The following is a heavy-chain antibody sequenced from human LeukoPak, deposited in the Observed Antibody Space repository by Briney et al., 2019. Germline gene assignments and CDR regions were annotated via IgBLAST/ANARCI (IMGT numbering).Heavy chain of an antibody. CDR2: INPNSGGT. D-gene: IGHD2-2*01. CDR3: ARGVGGYCSSTSCYWDWFDP. V-gene: IGHV1-2*02. J-gene: IGHJ5*02. CDR1: GYTFTGYY. Sequence: ASVKVSCKASGYTFTGYYMHWVRQAPGQGLEWMGWINPNSGGTNYAQKFQGRVTMTRDTSISTAYMELSRLRSDDTAVHYCARGVGGYCSSTSCYWDWFDPWGQGTLATVSS.